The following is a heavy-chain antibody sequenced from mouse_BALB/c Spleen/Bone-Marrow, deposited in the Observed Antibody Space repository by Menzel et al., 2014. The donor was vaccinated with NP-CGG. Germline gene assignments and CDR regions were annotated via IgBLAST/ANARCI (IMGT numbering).Heavy chain of an antibody. D-gene: IGHD2-4*01. CDR1: GYAFSSYW. V-gene: IGHV1-80*01. CDR3: ARERYDYDWFAY. J-gene: IGHJ3*01. CDR2: IYPGDGDT. Sequence: QVQLQQSGAELVRPGSSVKISCKASGYAFSSYWMNWVKQRPGQGLEWIGQIYPGDGDTNYNGKFKGKATLTADKSSSTAYMQLSSLTSEDSAVYFCARERYDYDWFAYWGQGTLVTVSA.